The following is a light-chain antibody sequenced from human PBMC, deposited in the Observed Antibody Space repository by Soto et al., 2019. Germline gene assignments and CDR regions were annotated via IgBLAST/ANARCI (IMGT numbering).Light chain of an antibody. V-gene: IGKV1-17*01. CDR2: VAS. CDR3: LQQNSYPLT. CDR1: QGIRND. Sequence: DIQMTQSPSSLSASVGDRVTITCRASQGIRNDLAWYQEKPGKAPKRLIYVASRLQSGVPSRFSGSXXGTEFTLTISXLXXXXXXXXYCLQQNSYPLTFGGGTKVEIK. J-gene: IGKJ4*01.